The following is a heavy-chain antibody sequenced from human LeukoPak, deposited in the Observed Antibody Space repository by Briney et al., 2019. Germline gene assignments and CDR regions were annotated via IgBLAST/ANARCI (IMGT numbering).Heavy chain of an antibody. Sequence: GGSLRLSCAASGFTFSSYGMSWVRQAPGKGLEWVSGINWNGGSTGYADSVKGRFTISRDNSKNTLYLQMNSLRAEDTAVYYCAKERVPIPDFWDLNDYWGQGTLVTVSS. J-gene: IGHJ4*02. D-gene: IGHD3-3*01. CDR3: AKERVPIPDFWDLNDY. CDR1: GFTFSSYG. CDR2: INWNGGST. V-gene: IGHV3-20*04.